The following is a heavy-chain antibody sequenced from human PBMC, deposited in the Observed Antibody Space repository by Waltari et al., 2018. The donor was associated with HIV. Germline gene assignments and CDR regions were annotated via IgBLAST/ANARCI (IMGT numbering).Heavy chain of an antibody. CDR1: GDSVSSNSAA. CDR2: TYYSSKWYN. J-gene: IGHJ6*02. D-gene: IGHD6-19*01. Sequence: QVQLQQSGPGLVKPSQTLSLTCAISGDSVSSNSAAWNWIRQSPSRGLEWLGRTYYSSKWYNDYAVSVKSRITINPDTSKNQFSLQLNSVTPEDTAVYYCARSIAVAGLDYYYYGMDVWGQGTTVTVSS. CDR3: ARSIAVAGLDYYYYGMDV. V-gene: IGHV6-1*01.